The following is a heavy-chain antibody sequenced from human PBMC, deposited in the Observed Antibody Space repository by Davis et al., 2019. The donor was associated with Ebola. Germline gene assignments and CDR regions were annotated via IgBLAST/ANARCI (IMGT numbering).Heavy chain of an antibody. CDR3: ASDGSGPHTGFDY. D-gene: IGHD1-26*01. Sequence: ASVKVSCKASGYTFTGHYMYWVRQAPGQGLEWMGCINPNSGGTDFAQKFQGRVTMTRDTSISTAYMELSGLRSDDTAVYYCASDGSGPHTGFDYWGQGTLVTVSS. CDR1: GYTFTGHY. J-gene: IGHJ4*02. CDR2: INPNSGGT. V-gene: IGHV1-2*02.